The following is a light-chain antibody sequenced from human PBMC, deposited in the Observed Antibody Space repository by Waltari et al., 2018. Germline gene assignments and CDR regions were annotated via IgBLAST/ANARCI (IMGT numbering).Light chain of an antibody. Sequence: DIVMTQTPLSLSVTPGQAASISCKSSQSLLHSDGKTHLYWYLQKPGQPPQLLIYEVSNRFSGGPERFRGGGSGTDFTLKISRVEAEDVGLYYCMQNIQSPVSFGGGTKVEIK. J-gene: IGKJ4*01. CDR2: EVS. V-gene: IGKV2D-29*01. CDR1: QSLLHSDGKTH. CDR3: MQNIQSPVS.